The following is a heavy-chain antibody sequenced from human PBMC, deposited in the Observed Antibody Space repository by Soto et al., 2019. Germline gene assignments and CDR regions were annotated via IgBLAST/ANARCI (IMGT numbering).Heavy chain of an antibody. CDR3: ARGDKILEWLSQIDY. Sequence: EVQLVESGGGLVKPGGSLRLSCAASGFTFSSYSMNWVRQAPGKGLEWVSSISSSSSYIYYADSVKGRFTISRDNAKNSLYLQMNSLRAEDTAVYYCARGDKILEWLSQIDYCGQGTLVTVSS. CDR2: ISSSSSYI. J-gene: IGHJ4*02. CDR1: GFTFSSYS. V-gene: IGHV3-21*01. D-gene: IGHD3-3*01.